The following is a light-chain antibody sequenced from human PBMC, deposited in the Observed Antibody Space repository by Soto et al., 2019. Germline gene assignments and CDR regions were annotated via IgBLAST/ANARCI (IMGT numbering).Light chain of an antibody. CDR1: QTISGY. CDR3: QQTYTTPHA. Sequence: DIRMTQSPSSLFASVGDRVTITCRASQTISGYLNWYQQKLGETPKLLIYAASNSQSGVPSRFSGSGSGTDYTLTIGSLQPEDFATYYCQQTYTTPHAFGLGTKLEMK. CDR2: AAS. J-gene: IGKJ2*01. V-gene: IGKV1-39*01.